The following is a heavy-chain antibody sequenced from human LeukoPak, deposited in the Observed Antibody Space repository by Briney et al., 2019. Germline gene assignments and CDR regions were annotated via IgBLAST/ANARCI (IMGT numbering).Heavy chain of an antibody. CDR1: GYSISSGYY. CDR2: IYHSGST. Sequence: PSETLSLTCAVSGYSISSGYYWGWIRQPPGKGLEWFGSIYHSGSTYYNPSLKSRVTISVDTSKSQFSLKLSSVTAADTAVYYCARTYYDFWSGYYAYYFDYWGQGTLVTVSS. CDR3: ARTYYDFWSGYYAYYFDY. D-gene: IGHD3-3*01. V-gene: IGHV4-38-2*01. J-gene: IGHJ4*02.